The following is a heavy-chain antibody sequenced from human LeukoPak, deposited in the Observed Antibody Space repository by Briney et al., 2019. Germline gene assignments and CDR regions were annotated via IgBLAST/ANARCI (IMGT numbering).Heavy chain of an antibody. J-gene: IGHJ4*02. CDR2: INYNSGGT. D-gene: IGHD3-9*01. CDR3: ARDALYYDILTGYYSIDQFDY. CDR1: GYTFTGYY. V-gene: IGHV1-2*02. Sequence: ASVKVSCKASGYTFTGYYMHWVRQAPGQGLEWMGWINYNSGGTNYAQKFQGRVTMTRDTSISTAYMELRSLRSDDTAVYYCARDALYYDILTGYYSIDQFDYWGQGTLVTVSS.